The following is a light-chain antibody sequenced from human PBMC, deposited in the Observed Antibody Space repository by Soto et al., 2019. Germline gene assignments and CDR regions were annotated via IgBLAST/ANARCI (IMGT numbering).Light chain of an antibody. CDR2: QAS. V-gene: IGKV1-5*01. Sequence: DIQMHQSHSTLSASVGDRVTITCRARQSISRWLAWYQQKPGMAPKLLIYQASNLESGVPSRFSGSGSGTEFTLTISSLQPDDFATYYCQHYNSFPHTFGQGAKLEIK. CDR1: QSISRW. CDR3: QHYNSFPHT. J-gene: IGKJ2*01.